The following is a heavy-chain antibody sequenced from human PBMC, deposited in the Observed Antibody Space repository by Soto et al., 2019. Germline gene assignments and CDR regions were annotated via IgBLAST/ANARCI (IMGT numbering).Heavy chain of an antibody. J-gene: IGHJ4*02. CDR3: ARVGGAIVVVVPATGGGCDY. D-gene: IGHD2-15*01. V-gene: IGHV3-30-3*01. CDR2: ISYDGSNK. CDR1: GFTFSSYA. Sequence: GGSLRLSCAASGFTFSSYAMHWVRQAPGKGLEWVAVISYDGSNKYYADSVKGRFTISRDNSKNTLYLKMNSRGAEDTAVYYCARVGGAIVVVVPATGGGCDYWGEGALGTVAS.